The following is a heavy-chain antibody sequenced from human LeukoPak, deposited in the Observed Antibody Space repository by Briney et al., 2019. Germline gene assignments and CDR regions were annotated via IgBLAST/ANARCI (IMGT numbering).Heavy chain of an antibody. CDR2: ISSSSSYI. J-gene: IGHJ4*02. Sequence: PGRSLRLSCAASGFTFSSYAMNWVRQTPGKGLEWVSSISSSSSYIYYADSLKGRFTISRDNAKNSLYLQMNSLRAEDTAVYYCARDASVRGASDYWGQGTLVTVSS. CDR3: ARDASVRGASDY. V-gene: IGHV3-21*01. CDR1: GFTFSSYA. D-gene: IGHD3-10*01.